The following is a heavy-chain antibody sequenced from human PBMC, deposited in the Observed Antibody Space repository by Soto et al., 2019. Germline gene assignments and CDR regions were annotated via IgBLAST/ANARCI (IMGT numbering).Heavy chain of an antibody. D-gene: IGHD2-21*01. CDR2: ISDYNGNT. Sequence: QVQLVQSGAEVKKPGASVKVSCKASGYTLTSYVISWVRQAPGQGLEWMGWISDYNGNTSYAQQLQVRVTMTTDTSSSTAYMELRSLRSDDPSVYYCARDCVYLSDYWGQGTRVTVSS. J-gene: IGHJ4*02. CDR3: ARDCVYLSDY. CDR1: GYTLTSYV. V-gene: IGHV1-18*01.